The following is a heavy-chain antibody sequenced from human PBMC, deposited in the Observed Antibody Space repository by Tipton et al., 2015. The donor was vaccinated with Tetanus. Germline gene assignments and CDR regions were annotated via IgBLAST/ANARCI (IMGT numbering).Heavy chain of an antibody. D-gene: IGHD5-18*01. Sequence: TLSLTCSVSGASIRNYYWAWIRQPPERGLEWIGYVHYSGSTNYSPSLKSRVTISVDTSKNQFSLNLTSVTAADTAVYYCARGARGYTYGWGQGTLVTVSS. CDR2: VHYSGST. CDR3: ARGARGYTYG. J-gene: IGHJ4*02. V-gene: IGHV4-59*01. CDR1: GASIRNYY.